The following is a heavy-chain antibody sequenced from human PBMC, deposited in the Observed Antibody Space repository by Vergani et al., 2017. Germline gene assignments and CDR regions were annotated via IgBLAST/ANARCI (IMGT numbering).Heavy chain of an antibody. D-gene: IGHD7-27*01. J-gene: IGHJ6*03. CDR2: ISSSSSTI. Sequence: EVQLVESGGGLVQPGGSLRLSCAASGFTFSSYSMNWVRQAPGKGLEWVSYISSSSSTIYYADSVKGRFTISRDNAKNSLYLQMNSLRAEDTAVYYCARGKGKLGIYYYYYMDDWGKGTTVTVSS. V-gene: IGHV3-48*01. CDR3: ARGKGKLGIYYYYYMDD. CDR1: GFTFSSYS.